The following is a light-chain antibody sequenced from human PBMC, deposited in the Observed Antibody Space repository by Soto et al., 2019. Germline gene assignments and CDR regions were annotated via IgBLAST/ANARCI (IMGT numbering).Light chain of an antibody. CDR3: QQYKSWPPIT. J-gene: IGKJ5*01. Sequence: EIAVAQSPATLSSSPGERATLSCRASQSVSSYLAWYQQKPGQAPRLLIYDASNRATGIPARFSGSGSGTEFTLTISSLQSEDFAVYYCQQYKSWPPITFGQGTRLEIK. CDR2: DAS. CDR1: QSVSSY. V-gene: IGKV3-11*01.